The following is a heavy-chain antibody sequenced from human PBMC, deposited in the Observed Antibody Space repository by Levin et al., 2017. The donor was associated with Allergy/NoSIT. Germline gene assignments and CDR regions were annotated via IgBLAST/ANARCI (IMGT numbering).Heavy chain of an antibody. J-gene: IGHJ6*03. Sequence: KISCKASGGTFSSYAISWVRQAPGQGLEWMGRIIPILGIANYAQKFQGRVTITADKSTSTAYMELSSLRSEDTAVYYCASKGDIVVVPAAPPSKKYSGYDWVDYYYYYMDVWGKGTTVTVSS. V-gene: IGHV1-69*04. CDR3: ASKGDIVVVPAAPPSKKYSGYDWVDYYYYYMDV. D-gene: IGHD2-2*01. CDR2: IIPILGIA. CDR1: GGTFSSYA.